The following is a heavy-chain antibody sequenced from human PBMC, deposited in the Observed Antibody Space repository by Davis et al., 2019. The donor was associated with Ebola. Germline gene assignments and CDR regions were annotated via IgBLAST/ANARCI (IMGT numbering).Heavy chain of an antibody. D-gene: IGHD1-26*01. Sequence: PGGSLRLSCAASGFTFSSYSMNWVRQAPGKGLEWVSSISGSSTYIYYADSVKGRFTISRDNSKDTLYLQMNSLRAEDTAVYYCARGSKWELLTFAFDYWGQGTLVTVSS. V-gene: IGHV3-21*01. CDR1: GFTFSSYS. J-gene: IGHJ4*02. CDR3: ARGSKWELLTFAFDY. CDR2: ISGSSTYI.